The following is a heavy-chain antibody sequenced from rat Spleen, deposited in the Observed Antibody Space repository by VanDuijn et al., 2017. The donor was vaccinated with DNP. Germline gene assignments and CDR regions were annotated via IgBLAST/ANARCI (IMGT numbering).Heavy chain of an antibody. CDR2: ISYDGSST. Sequence: EVQLVESGGGPVQPGRSLKLSCGASGFTFRSFPMAWVRQAPTKGLEWVATISYDGSSTYYRDSVEGRFIISRDNGKSTLYLQMDSLRSEDTATYYCIRDTAYWGQGTLVTVSS. V-gene: IGHV5-29*01. D-gene: IGHD2-1*01. J-gene: IGHJ3*01. CDR1: GFTFRSFP. CDR3: IRDTAY.